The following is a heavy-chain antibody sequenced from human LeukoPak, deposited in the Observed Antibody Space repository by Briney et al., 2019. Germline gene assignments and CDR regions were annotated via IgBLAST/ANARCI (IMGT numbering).Heavy chain of an antibody. Sequence: GRSLRLSCAASGFTFSSYAMHWVRQAPGKGLEWVAVISYDGSNKHYADSVKGRFTISRDNSKNTLYLQMNSLRAEDTAVYYCARDPSITMVRGVIGRFDYWGQGTLVTVSS. J-gene: IGHJ4*02. CDR1: GFTFSSYA. CDR3: ARDPSITMVRGVIGRFDY. CDR2: ISYDGSNK. D-gene: IGHD3-10*01. V-gene: IGHV3-30*04.